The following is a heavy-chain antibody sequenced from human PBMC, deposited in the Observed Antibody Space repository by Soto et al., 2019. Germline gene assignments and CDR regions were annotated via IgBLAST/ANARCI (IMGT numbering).Heavy chain of an antibody. CDR3: ARDPPMITFGGDATT. D-gene: IGHD3-16*01. CDR2: IMPILGIA. J-gene: IGHJ5*02. CDR1: GGTFSSYT. V-gene: IGHV1-69*04. Sequence: ASVKVSCKASGGTFSSYTISWVRQAPGQGLEWMGRIMPILGIANYAQKFQGRVTITADKSTSTAYMELSSLRSEDTAVYYCARDPPMITFGGDATTWGQGTLVTVSS.